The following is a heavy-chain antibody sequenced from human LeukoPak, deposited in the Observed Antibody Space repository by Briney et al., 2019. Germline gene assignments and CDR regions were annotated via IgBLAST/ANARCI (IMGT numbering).Heavy chain of an antibody. Sequence: GGSLRLSCAASGFTVSSNYMTWVRQAPGKGLEWVSLIYSGGSTSYADSVRGRFTISRDNSKNTLYLQMNSLRAEDTAVCYCARIETVADAFDIWGQGTLVTVSS. J-gene: IGHJ3*02. CDR3: ARIETVADAFDI. CDR1: GFTVSSNY. CDR2: IYSGGST. D-gene: IGHD1-1*01. V-gene: IGHV3-66*01.